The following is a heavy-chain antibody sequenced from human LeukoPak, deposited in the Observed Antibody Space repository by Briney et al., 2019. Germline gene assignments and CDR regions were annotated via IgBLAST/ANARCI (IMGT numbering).Heavy chain of an antibody. Sequence: SETLSLTCTVSGGSISSYYWSWIRQPPGKGLEWIGYIYYSGITNYNPSLKSRVTISVDTSKNQFSLKLSSVTAADTAVYYCATSPGYSYGNWFDPWGQGTLVTVSS. J-gene: IGHJ5*02. V-gene: IGHV4-59*01. CDR3: ATSPGYSYGNWFDP. CDR2: IYYSGIT. D-gene: IGHD5-18*01. CDR1: GGSISSYY.